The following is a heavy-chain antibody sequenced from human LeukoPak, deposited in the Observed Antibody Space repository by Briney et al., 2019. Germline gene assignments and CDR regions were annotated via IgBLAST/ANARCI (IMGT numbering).Heavy chain of an antibody. CDR3: ARGTTKGYYYDSSGYYTK. Sequence: SETLSPTCNVSGGSINSYYWGWFRQPPGKRLESIGYIYYSGRTTYNPSLKGRVTISVDTSTNQISLKLTSVTAADTAVYFCARGTTKGYYYDSSGYYTKWGQGTLVTVSS. CDR2: IYYSGRT. J-gene: IGHJ4*02. D-gene: IGHD3-22*01. V-gene: IGHV4-59*12. CDR1: GGSINSYY.